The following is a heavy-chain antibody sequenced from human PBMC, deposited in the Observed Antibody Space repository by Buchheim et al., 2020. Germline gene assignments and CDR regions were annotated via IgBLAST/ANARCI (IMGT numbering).Heavy chain of an antibody. D-gene: IGHD2-8*01. CDR1: GFSITSSS. Sequence: EVQLVESGGGLVQPGGSLRLSCAASGFSITSSSMFWVRHAPGKGLMWVSQIHTDGSSITYADSVKGRFPMSRDSAKNTLYLQMNSLRDEDTSVYYCTRGGVRYGMDVWGQGTT. V-gene: IGHV3-74*03. CDR2: IHTDGSSI. J-gene: IGHJ6*02. CDR3: TRGGVRYGMDV.